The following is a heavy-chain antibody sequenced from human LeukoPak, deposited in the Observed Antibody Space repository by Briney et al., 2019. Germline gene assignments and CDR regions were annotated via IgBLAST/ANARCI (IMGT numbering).Heavy chain of an antibody. CDR1: GYTFTSYG. D-gene: IGHD3-3*01. Sequence: ASVKVSCKASGYTFTSYGISWVRQAPGQGLEWMGWISAYNGNTNYAQKLQGRVTMTTDRSTSTAYMELRSLRSDDTAVYYCARVIITIFGVVKEPVDYWGQGTLVTVSS. J-gene: IGHJ4*02. CDR3: ARVIITIFGVVKEPVDY. V-gene: IGHV1-18*01. CDR2: ISAYNGNT.